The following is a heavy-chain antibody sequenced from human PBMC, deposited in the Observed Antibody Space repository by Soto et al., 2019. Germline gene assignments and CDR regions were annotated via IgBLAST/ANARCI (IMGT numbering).Heavy chain of an antibody. V-gene: IGHV3-30-3*01. J-gene: IGHJ6*02. CDR2: ISYDGSNK. Sequence: HPGGSLRLSCAASGFTFSSYAMHWVRQAPGKGLEWVAVISYDGSNKYYADSVKGRFTISRDNSKNTLYLQMNSLRAEDTAVYYCARDQGYCSGGSCYQTIYYYYGMDVWGQGTTVTVSS. CDR1: GFTFSSYA. CDR3: ARDQGYCSGGSCYQTIYYYYGMDV. D-gene: IGHD2-15*01.